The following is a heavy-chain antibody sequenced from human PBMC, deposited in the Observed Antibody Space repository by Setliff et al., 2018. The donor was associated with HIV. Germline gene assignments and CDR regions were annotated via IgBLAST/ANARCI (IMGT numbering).Heavy chain of an antibody. Sequence: SETLSLTCTVSGGSIIDSRYFWGWIRQPPGKGLEWIGSVYYSGITYYSSSLKSRVTVSVDTSRIQFSLKLTSVTAADTAVYKCVRHVWSDDFLVPGWFDSWSQGTLVT. D-gene: IGHD3-3*01. V-gene: IGHV4-39*01. CDR2: VYYSGIT. CDR3: VRHVWSDDFLVPGWFDS. J-gene: IGHJ5*01. CDR1: GGSIIDSRYF.